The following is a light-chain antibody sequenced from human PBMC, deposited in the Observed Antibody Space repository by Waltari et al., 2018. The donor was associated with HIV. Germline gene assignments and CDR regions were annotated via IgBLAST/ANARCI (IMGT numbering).Light chain of an antibody. CDR1: GSNIGHSA. V-gene: IGLV1-44*01. CDR2: SND. Sequence: QSVVSQRPSASGTPGQTVILSCSGNGSNIGHSAVKWYQQFPAAAPELTLHSNDQLPSGVPDRFSGSKYVTSASLAISDLQPDDEADYYCAVWNDKLNNSVVSGGSVAFGGGTQLTVL. CDR3: AVWNDKLNNSVVSGGSVA. J-gene: IGLJ2*01.